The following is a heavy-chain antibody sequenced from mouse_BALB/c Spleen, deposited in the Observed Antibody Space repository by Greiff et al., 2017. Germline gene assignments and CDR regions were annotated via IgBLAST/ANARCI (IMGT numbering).Heavy chain of an antibody. D-gene: IGHD2-14*01. J-gene: IGHJ2*01. CDR1: GYSITSDYA. Sequence: EVKLQESGPGLVKPSQSLSLTCTVTGYSITSDYAWNWIRQFPGNKLEWMGYISYSGSTSYNPSLKSRISITRDTSKNQFFLQLNSVTTEDTATYYCARLGTEYYFDYWGQGTTLTVSS. V-gene: IGHV3-2*02. CDR2: ISYSGST. CDR3: ARLGTEYYFDY.